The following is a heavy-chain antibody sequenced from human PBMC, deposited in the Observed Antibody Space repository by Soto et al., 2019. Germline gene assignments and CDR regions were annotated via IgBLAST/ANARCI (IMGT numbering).Heavy chain of an antibody. V-gene: IGHV4-31*03. D-gene: IGHD1-1*01. Sequence: QVQLQESGPGLAKPSQTLSLTCTVSGGSISSGRFYWSWIRQHPGKGLEWIGYIYDSGNTYYNPSLKSRVTISVDMSKNQFSLTLSSVTAADTAVYFCAKERETPKNGWFDPWGQGTLVTVSS. CDR3: AKERETPKNGWFDP. CDR1: GGSISSGRFY. CDR2: IYDSGNT. J-gene: IGHJ5*02.